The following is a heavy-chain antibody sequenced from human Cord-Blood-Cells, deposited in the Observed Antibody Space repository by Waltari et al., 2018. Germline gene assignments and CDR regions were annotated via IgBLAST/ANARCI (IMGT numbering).Heavy chain of an antibody. J-gene: IGHJ3*02. CDR1: GGSISSYY. D-gene: IGHD5-12*01. CDR3: ARVKYSGYDGDAFDI. Sequence: QVQLQESGPGLVKPSETLSLTCTVSGGSISSYYWSWIRQPPGKGLEWIGYIYYSGSTNYNPSLKSRGTISVDTSKNQFSLKLSSVTAADTAVYYCARVKYSGYDGDAFDIWGQGTMVTVSS. V-gene: IGHV4-59*01. CDR2: IYYSGST.